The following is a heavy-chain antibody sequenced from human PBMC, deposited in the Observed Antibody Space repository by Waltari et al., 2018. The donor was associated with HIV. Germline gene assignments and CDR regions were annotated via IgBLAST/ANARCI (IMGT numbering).Heavy chain of an antibody. D-gene: IGHD1-26*01. CDR2: INASGGT. V-gene: IGHV4-4*07. CDR3: ARETSGPTWRLFDS. CDR1: GGSINTYY. Sequence: QVQLQESGPGLVKPSETLSPTCLVSGGSINTYYWNWIRRPAGKWLEWLGRINASGGTNYNPSLKSRVTMSVDTSKNQFSLKLTSVTAADTAVYFCARETSGPTWRLFDSWGQGTLVTVSS. J-gene: IGHJ4*02.